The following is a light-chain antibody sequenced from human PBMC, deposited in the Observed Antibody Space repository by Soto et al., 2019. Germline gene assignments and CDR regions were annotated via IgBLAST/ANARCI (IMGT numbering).Light chain of an antibody. CDR3: QQHNQWPIT. CDR1: HSVGNY. J-gene: IGKJ5*01. V-gene: IGKV3D-15*01. CDR2: AIS. Sequence: EIVMTQSPATLSLSPGERASLSCRASHSVGNYLAWYQQKPGQAPRLLIYAISTRATGIPARFSGSGSGTEFTLTINSLQSEDFAVYYCQQHNQWPITFGQGTRLEIK.